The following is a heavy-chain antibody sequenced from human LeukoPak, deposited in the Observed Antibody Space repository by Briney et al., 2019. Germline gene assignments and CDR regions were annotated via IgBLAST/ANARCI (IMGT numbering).Heavy chain of an antibody. Sequence: GGSLRLSCAASGFTFSSYAMSWVRQAPGKGLEWVSAISGSGGSTYYADSVKGRFTISRDNSKNTLYLQMNSLRAEDTAVYYCAKDHTRTYDSSGYYYSHDAFDIWGQGTMVTVSS. CDR3: AKDHTRTYDSSGYYYSHDAFDI. D-gene: IGHD3-22*01. CDR2: ISGSGGST. CDR1: GFTFSSYA. J-gene: IGHJ3*02. V-gene: IGHV3-23*01.